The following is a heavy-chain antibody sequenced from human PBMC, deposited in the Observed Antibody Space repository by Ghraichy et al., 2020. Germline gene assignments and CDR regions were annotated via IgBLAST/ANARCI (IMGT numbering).Heavy chain of an antibody. CDR2: INHSGST. V-gene: IGHV4-34*01. CDR3: ARGLEQWLGGYDC. Sequence: SETLSLTCAVYGGSFSGYYWSWIRQPPGKGLEWIGEINHSGSTNYNPSLKSRLTISVDTSKNHFSLSLSSVTAADTAVYYCARGLEQWLGGYDCWGPGTLVTVSS. J-gene: IGHJ4*02. D-gene: IGHD6-19*01. CDR1: GGSFSGYY.